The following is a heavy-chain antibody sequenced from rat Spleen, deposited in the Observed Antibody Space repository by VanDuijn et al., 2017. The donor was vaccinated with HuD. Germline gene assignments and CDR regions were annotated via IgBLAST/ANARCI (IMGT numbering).Heavy chain of an antibody. V-gene: IGHV2-72*01. Sequence: QVQLKESGPGLLPPSQTLSLTCTVSGFSLTNYHVSWVRQSPGKSLVWVGSIWAGGGSNYNSAVQSRLSISRYTSKSQVFLKMISLQPKDTGTYYCTRHDYYFDYWGQGVMVTVSS. CDR3: TRHDYYFDY. J-gene: IGHJ2*01. CDR1: GFSLTNYH. D-gene: IGHD1-7*01. CDR2: IWAGGGS.